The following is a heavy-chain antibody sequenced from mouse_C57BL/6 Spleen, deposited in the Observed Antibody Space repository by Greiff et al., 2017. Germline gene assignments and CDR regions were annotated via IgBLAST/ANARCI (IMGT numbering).Heavy chain of an antibody. CDR2: ISDGGSYT. V-gene: IGHV5-4*01. D-gene: IGHD2-5*01. CDR3: AAYYSNYLFAY. J-gene: IGHJ3*01. Sequence: EVQGVESGGGLVKPGGSLKLSCAASGFTFSSYAMSWVRQTPEKRLEWVATISDGGSYTYYPDNVKGRFTISRDNAKNNLYLQMSHLKSEDTAMYYCAAYYSNYLFAYWGQGTLVTVSA. CDR1: GFTFSSYA.